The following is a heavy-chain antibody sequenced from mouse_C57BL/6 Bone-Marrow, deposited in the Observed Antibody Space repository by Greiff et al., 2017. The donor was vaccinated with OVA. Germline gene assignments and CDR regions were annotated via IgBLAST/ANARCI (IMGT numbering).Heavy chain of an antibody. CDR2: INPSTGGT. D-gene: IGHD1-1*01. J-gene: IGHJ1*03. Sequence: EVKLMESGPELVKPGASVKISCKASGYSFTGYYMNWVKQSPEKSLEWIGEINPSTGGTTYNQKFKAKATLTVDKSSSTAYMQLKSLTSEDSAVYYCARSITTVVASPFDVWGTGTTVTVSS. CDR3: ARSITTVVASPFDV. V-gene: IGHV1-42*01. CDR1: GYSFTGYY.